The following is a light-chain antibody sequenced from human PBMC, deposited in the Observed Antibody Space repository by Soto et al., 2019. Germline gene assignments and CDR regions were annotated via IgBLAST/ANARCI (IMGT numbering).Light chain of an antibody. Sequence: QSVLTQPASVSGSPGQSITISCTGTSSDVGGYNYVSWYQQHPGKAPKLMIYDVSNRPSGVSNRFSGSKSGNTASLTISGLQAEDEADYYCSSYTSSSTLEVFGTGTNVTV. CDR1: SSDVGGYNY. CDR3: SSYTSSSTLEV. CDR2: DVS. J-gene: IGLJ1*01. V-gene: IGLV2-14*01.